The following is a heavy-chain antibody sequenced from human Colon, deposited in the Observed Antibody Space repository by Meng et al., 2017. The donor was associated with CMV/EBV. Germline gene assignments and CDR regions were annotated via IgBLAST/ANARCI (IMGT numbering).Heavy chain of an antibody. D-gene: IGHD3-22*01. J-gene: IGHJ4*02. CDR3: ARAGPSMVVGGYYFDY. V-gene: IGHV3-11*04. CDR2: ISASGTTI. Sequence: GESLKISCAASGFTFRDYYMTWIRQAPGKGLEWVSYISASGTTIYYADSVKGRFTISRDNAKNSLYLQMNSLRAEDTAVYYCARAGPSMVVGGYYFDYRGQGTLVTVSS. CDR1: GFTFRDYY.